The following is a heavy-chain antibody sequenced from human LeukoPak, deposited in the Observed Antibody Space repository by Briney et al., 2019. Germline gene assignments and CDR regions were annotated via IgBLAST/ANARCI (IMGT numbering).Heavy chain of an antibody. CDR1: GFTFTSYD. CDR2: MNPNNGNT. V-gene: IGHV1-8*01. CDR3: VRDGEGVAISVNYWFDP. D-gene: IGHD3-10*01. Sequence: ASVKVSCTASGFTFTSYDINWVRQARGQGLEWMSWMNPNNGNTGYAQKFQGRVTMTRDTSISTAYMELRGLSSEDTAVYYCVRDGEGVAISVNYWFDPWGQGTLVTVSS. J-gene: IGHJ5*02.